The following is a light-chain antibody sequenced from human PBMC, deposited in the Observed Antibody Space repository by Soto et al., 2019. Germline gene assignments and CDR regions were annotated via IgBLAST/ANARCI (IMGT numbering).Light chain of an antibody. CDR1: QGISSY. V-gene: IGKV1-8*01. J-gene: IGKJ1*01. CDR2: AAS. Sequence: CVATGDRGIINRRASQGISSYLAWYQQKPGKAPKLLIYAASTLQSGVPSRFSGSGSGTDFTLTIYCLEFQDCDTCYSALQFSYPRPFGQGTKVDIK. CDR3: ALQFSYPRP.